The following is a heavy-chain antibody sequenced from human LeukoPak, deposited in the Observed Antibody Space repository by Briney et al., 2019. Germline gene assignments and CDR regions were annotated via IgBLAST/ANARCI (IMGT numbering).Heavy chain of an antibody. Sequence: SVKVSCNASGDIFNSYSVSWVRQAPGQGLEWMGGIIPIFGSTNYAQRFQGRVTITTDQSTRTAYMELNSLSSDDTAVYYCARVGRSRGSLPNSYYYMDVWGKGTTVTVSS. V-gene: IGHV1-69*05. J-gene: IGHJ6*03. CDR3: ARVGRSRGSLPNSYYYMDV. CDR1: GDIFNSYS. D-gene: IGHD1-26*01. CDR2: IIPIFGST.